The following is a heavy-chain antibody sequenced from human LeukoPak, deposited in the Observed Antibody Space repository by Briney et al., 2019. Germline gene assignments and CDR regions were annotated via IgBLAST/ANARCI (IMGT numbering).Heavy chain of an antibody. Sequence: ASVKVSCKASGGTFSSYAISWVQQAPGQGLEWMGWISAYNGNTNYAQKLQGRVTMTTDTSTSTAYMELRSLRSDDTAVYYCARGGWELLDFDYWGQGTLVTVSS. CDR3: ARGGWELLDFDY. J-gene: IGHJ4*02. V-gene: IGHV1-18*01. CDR2: ISAYNGNT. D-gene: IGHD1-26*01. CDR1: GGTFSSYA.